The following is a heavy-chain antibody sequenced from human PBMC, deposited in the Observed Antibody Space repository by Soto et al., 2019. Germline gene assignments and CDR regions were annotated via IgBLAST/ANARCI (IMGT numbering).Heavy chain of an antibody. V-gene: IGHV1-2*04. Sequence: ASVKVSCKASGYTFTGYYMHWVRQAPGQGLEWMGWINPNSGGTNYAQKFQGWVTMTRDTSISTAYMELSRLRSDDTAVYYCARDSAVDCPGAFDFWGQGTMVTVSS. CDR1: GYTFTGYY. J-gene: IGHJ3*01. CDR3: ARDSAVDCPGAFDF. CDR2: INPNSGGT. D-gene: IGHD2-21*01.